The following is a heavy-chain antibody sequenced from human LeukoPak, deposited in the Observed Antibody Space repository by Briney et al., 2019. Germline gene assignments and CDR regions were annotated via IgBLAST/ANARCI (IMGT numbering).Heavy chain of an antibody. D-gene: IGHD2-2*01. V-gene: IGHV4-39*07. CDR2: IYYSGST. CDR3: ARRPGVNCSSTSCHFDY. CDR1: GGSISSSSYY. J-gene: IGHJ4*02. Sequence: PSETLSLTCTVTGGSISSSSYYWGWIRQPPGKGLEWIGSIYYSGSTYYNPSLKSRVTISVDTSKNQFSLKLSSVTAADTAVYYCARRPGVNCSSTSCHFDYWGQGTLVTVSS.